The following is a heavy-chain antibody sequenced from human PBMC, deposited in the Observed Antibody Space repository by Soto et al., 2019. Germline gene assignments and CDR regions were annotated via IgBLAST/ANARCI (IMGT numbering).Heavy chain of an antibody. CDR2: ISTYDGNT. D-gene: IGHD6-6*01. Sequence: QVQLVQSGAEVKKPGASVKVSCKASGYTFFTYGITWVRQAPGQGLEWMGWISTYDGNTDYAQKLQGRVTMTTDTSTRTADMELRSLRSDDTAVYYCARKSSSSSWFDPWGLGTLVTVSS. J-gene: IGHJ5*02. CDR1: GYTFFTYG. V-gene: IGHV1-18*01. CDR3: ARKSSSSSWFDP.